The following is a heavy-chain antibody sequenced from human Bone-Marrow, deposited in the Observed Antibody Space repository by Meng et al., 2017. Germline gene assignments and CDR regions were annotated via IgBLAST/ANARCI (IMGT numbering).Heavy chain of an antibody. V-gene: IGHV2-5*02. Sequence: SGPTLAKLPQTLTLPCNFSGFPLTTGGVGVGWIRQPPVKALEWLAVIYWDDDKRYRTSLKSRLAITKDTSRNQVVLTMTNLAPVDTATYYCARRLADYPSTGYCDYVDYWGQGNLVTVSS. D-gene: IGHD3-22*01. CDR2: IYWDDDK. J-gene: IGHJ4*02. CDR3: ARRLADYPSTGYCDYVDY. CDR1: GFPLTTGGVG.